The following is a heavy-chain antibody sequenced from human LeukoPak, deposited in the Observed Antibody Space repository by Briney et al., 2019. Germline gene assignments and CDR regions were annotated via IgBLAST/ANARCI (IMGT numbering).Heavy chain of an antibody. J-gene: IGHJ4*02. Sequence: SETLSLTCTVSGGSISSTDYYWGWIRQPPGRGLEWIGSIYYSGITYYNPSLKSRVTISVDTSNHQFSLKLSSATTADTTLYFCARLLTYCVGTSCHFDYWGQGTLVTVSS. CDR3: ARLLTYCVGTSCHFDY. CDR2: IYYSGIT. CDR1: GGSISSTDYY. V-gene: IGHV4-39*01. D-gene: IGHD2-2*01.